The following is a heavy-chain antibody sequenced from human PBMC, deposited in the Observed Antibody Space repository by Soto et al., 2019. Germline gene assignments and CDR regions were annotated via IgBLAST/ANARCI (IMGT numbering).Heavy chain of an antibody. V-gene: IGHV3-30*18. D-gene: IGHD2-2*01. CDR2: ISYDGSNK. J-gene: IGHJ6*02. CDR1: GFTFSSYG. CDR3: AKDRSISTSRYGMDV. Sequence: GGSLRLSCAASGFTFSSYGMHWVRQAPGKGLEWVAVISYDGSNKYYADSVKGRFTISRDNSKNTLYLQMNSLRAEDTAVYYCAKDRSISTSRYGMDVWGQGTTVTVSS.